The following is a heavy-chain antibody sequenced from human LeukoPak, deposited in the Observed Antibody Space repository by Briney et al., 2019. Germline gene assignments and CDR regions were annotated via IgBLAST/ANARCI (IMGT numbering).Heavy chain of an antibody. V-gene: IGHV4-39*07. CDR1: GGSISTGNYY. Sequence: SETLSLTCTVAGGSISTGNYYSGWIRQPPGNWLEWIGNIFYTRSTNYSPSLRSRVTISLDTHRNQFSLKLNSLTSPHTPLYYCANSNASRLVDIWGQGTMVTVSS. D-gene: IGHD2-2*01. CDR2: IFYTRST. CDR3: ANSNASRLVDI. J-gene: IGHJ3*02.